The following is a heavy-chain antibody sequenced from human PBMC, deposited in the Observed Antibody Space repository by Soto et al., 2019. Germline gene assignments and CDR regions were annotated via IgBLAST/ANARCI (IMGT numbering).Heavy chain of an antibody. CDR2: INPNSGGT. Sequence: ASVKVSCKASGYTFTGYYMHWVRQAPGQGLEWMGWINPNSGGTNYAQKFEDRLTMTTATSTNTVYMELKRLRSDDTAVYYCARDRLRGYDSSGFYSWGQGTPVTVSS. J-gene: IGHJ4*02. CDR3: ARDRLRGYDSSGFYS. D-gene: IGHD3-22*01. V-gene: IGHV1-2*02. CDR1: GYTFTGYY.